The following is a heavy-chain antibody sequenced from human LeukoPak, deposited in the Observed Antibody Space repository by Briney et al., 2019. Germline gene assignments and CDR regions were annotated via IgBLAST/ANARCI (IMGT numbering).Heavy chain of an antibody. D-gene: IGHD1-26*01. V-gene: IGHV4-59*01. CDR1: GGAISFYY. Sequence: SETLSLTCTVSGGAISFYYWSWIRQPPGKGLEWIGYFYYSGSTNYNPSLKSRVTLSVDTSKSQFSMKLSSVTAADTAVYYCARGGSIVGATPHDTFDIWGQGTSVTVSS. J-gene: IGHJ3*02. CDR2: FYYSGST. CDR3: ARGGSIVGATPHDTFDI.